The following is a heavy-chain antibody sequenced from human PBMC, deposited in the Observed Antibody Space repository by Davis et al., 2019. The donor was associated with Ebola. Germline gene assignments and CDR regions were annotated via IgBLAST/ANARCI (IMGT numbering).Heavy chain of an antibody. CDR2: INTNTGNP. D-gene: IGHD3-22*01. CDR3: ARDRNYYESSGWLWELGYGHI. CDR1: GYTLTSYA. V-gene: IGHV7-4-1*02. Sequence: ASVKVSCKASGYTLTSYAMNWVRQAPGQGLEWMGWINTNTGNPTYAQGFTGRFVFSLDTSVSTAYLQISSLKAEDTAVYYCARDRNYYESSGWLWELGYGHIWGQGTMVTVSS. J-gene: IGHJ3*02.